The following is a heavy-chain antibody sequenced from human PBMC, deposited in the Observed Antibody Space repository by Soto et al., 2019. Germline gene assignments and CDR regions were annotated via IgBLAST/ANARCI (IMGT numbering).Heavy chain of an antibody. CDR1: GDSVSSNTAS. D-gene: IGHD5-12*01. CDR2: TYFRSKWYN. V-gene: IGHV6-1*01. CDR3: AKGDNLGPKTGYAFDP. Sequence: PSQTLSLTRAISGDSVSSNTASWNWIRQSTSRGLEWLGRTYFRSKWYNDYAVSAKSRIIINPDTSNNQFSLQLNSVTPEDTAVYVCAKGDNLGPKTGYAFDPWGQGIMVTVSS. J-gene: IGHJ5*02.